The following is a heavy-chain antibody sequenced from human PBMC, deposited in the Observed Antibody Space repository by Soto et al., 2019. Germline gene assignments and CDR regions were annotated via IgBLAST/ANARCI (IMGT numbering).Heavy chain of an antibody. Sequence: QVELQQWGAGLLKPSETLSLTCAVYGGSFSGYSWSRIRQPPGKGLEWIGEINHSGSTNYNPSFKTRVTMSVDTSKNQFSLKLSSVTAADTAVYYCARGRKVYSSTWFVDWGQGTLVTVSS. CDR1: GGSFSGYS. CDR2: INHSGST. D-gene: IGHD6-13*01. V-gene: IGHV4-34*01. J-gene: IGHJ4*02. CDR3: ARGRKVYSSTWFVD.